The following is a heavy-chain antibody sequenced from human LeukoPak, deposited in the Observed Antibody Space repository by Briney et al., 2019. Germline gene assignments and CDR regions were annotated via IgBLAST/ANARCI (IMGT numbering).Heavy chain of an antibody. CDR1: GGSINSGGYS. D-gene: IGHD2-2*01. V-gene: IGHV4-30-2*01. Sequence: PSQTLSLTCAVSGGSINSGGYSWSWIRQPPGKGLEWIGYIYHSGTTYYNPSLRSRVTISVDRSKNLFSLNLNSVTAADTAVYYCASEKVVPTAMGIDYWGQGTLVTVSS. CDR3: ASEKVVPTAMGIDY. J-gene: IGHJ4*02. CDR2: IYHSGTT.